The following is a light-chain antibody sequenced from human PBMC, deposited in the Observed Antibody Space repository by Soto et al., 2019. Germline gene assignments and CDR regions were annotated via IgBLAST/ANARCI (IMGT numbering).Light chain of an antibody. Sequence: ETVMTQSPSTLSLSPGERSTLSCRASHIVGSNLAWYQQKPGQAPRLLIYGTSTRATDIPARFSGSGSGTEFTLTISSLQSEDFAVYYCQQYNYWPRTFGPGTKVDIK. J-gene: IGKJ1*01. CDR1: HIVGSN. CDR2: GTS. CDR3: QQYNYWPRT. V-gene: IGKV3-15*01.